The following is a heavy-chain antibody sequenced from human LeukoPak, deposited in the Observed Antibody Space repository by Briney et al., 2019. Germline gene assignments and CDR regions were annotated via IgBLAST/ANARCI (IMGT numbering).Heavy chain of an antibody. J-gene: IGHJ3*02. CDR1: GGSTSSNSYS. Sequence: PSETLSLTCSVSGGSTSSNSYSWGWIRQPPGKGLEWIGSIYYSGSTYYNPSVESRVTICVDTSKNQFSLKLSSMTASDTAIYYCANQERDGYPPKAFDIWGQGTMVTVSS. CDR3: ANQERDGYPPKAFDI. D-gene: IGHD5-24*01. V-gene: IGHV4-39*01. CDR2: IYYSGST.